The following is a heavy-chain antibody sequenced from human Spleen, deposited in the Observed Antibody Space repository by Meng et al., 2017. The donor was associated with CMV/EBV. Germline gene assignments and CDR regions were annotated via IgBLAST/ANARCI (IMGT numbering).Heavy chain of an antibody. J-gene: IGHJ4*02. CDR3: XXGXGSSSRRSPFDY. CDR2: ITXGNXNT. V-gene: IGHV1-3*01. Sequence: QVQXXQSGAEXKKPGXSVXVSCKASGYTFTSYAMHWVRQXPGQRLEWMGWITXGNXNTKYXQKFQGXXXITXDXSASTXYMELSSXXXEDTAXYYCXXGXGSSSRRSPFDYWGQGTLVTVSS. D-gene: IGHD6-13*01. CDR1: GYTFTSYA.